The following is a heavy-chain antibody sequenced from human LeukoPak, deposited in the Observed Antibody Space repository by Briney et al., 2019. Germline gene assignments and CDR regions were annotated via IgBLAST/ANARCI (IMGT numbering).Heavy chain of an antibody. J-gene: IGHJ4*02. CDR3: ARRNIAATYYFDY. D-gene: IGHD2-15*01. V-gene: IGHV3-11*01. Sequence: PGGSLRLSCAASGFTFSDYYMTWIRQAPGKGLEWVSYISSSANTIHYADSVKGRFTISRDNAKNSLYLQMNSLRAEDTAVYYCARRNIAATYYFDYWGRGTLVTVSS. CDR2: ISSSANTI. CDR1: GFTFSDYY.